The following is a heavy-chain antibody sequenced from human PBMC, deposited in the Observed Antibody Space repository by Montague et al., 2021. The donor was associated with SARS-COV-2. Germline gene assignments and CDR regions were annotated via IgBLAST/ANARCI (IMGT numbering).Heavy chain of an antibody. CDR1: GGSVNSGSYH. CDR3: ARELEIHDFLSGYYIGD. Sequence: SETLSLTCTDSGGSVNSGSYHWNWIRQPPGKGLEWIGYIYYSGSTSYNPSLKSRVTISLDTSKNQFSLNLTSVTAADTALYFCARELEIHDFLSGYYIGDWGQGTLVTVSS. V-gene: IGHV4-61*01. J-gene: IGHJ4*02. CDR2: IYYSGST. D-gene: IGHD3-3*01.